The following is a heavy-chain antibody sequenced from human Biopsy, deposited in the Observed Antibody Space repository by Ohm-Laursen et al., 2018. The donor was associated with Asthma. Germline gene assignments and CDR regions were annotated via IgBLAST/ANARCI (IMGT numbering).Heavy chain of an antibody. CDR1: GFTFSSYG. D-gene: IGHD3-3*01. V-gene: IGHV3-30*03. CDR2: ISYDGSNK. J-gene: IGHJ1*01. Sequence: SLRLSCAAFGFTFSSYGMHWVRQAPGKGLEWVAVISYDGSNKYYADSVKGRFTISRDNSKNTLYLQMNSLRAEDTAVYYCARTFHFWSPYHAEHYQLWGQGTLVTVSS. CDR3: ARTFHFWSPYHAEHYQL.